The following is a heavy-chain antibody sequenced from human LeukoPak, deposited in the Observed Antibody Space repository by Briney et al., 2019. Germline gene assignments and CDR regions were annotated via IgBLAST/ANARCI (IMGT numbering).Heavy chain of an antibody. V-gene: IGHV3-43*02. Sequence: GGSLRLSCAASGFIFDDYAMHWVRQAPGKGLEWVSLISGDGGRTYYTDSVKGRFTISRDNSKHSLYLQMNSLRTEDTALYYCTKNGGYSDAFDIWGQGTMVAVSS. CDR2: ISGDGGRT. CDR1: GFIFDDYA. J-gene: IGHJ3*02. CDR3: TKNGGYSDAFDI. D-gene: IGHD3-10*01.